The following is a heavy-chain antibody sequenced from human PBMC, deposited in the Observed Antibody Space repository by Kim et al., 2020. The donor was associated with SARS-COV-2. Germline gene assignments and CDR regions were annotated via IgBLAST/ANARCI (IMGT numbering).Heavy chain of an antibody. V-gene: IGHV3-48*02. CDR1: GFTFSSYS. CDR3: ARDRVVVAATPVTVPTKYYYGMDV. CDR2: ISSSSSTI. Sequence: GGSLRLSCAASGFTFSSYSMNWVRQAPGKGLEWVSYISSSSSTIYYADSVKGRFTISRDNAKNSLYLQMNSLRDEDTAVYYCARDRVVVAATPVTVPTKYYYGMDVWGQGTTVTVSS. J-gene: IGHJ6*02. D-gene: IGHD2-15*01.